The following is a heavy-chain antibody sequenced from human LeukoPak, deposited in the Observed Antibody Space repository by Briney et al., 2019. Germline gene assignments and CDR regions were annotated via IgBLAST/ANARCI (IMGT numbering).Heavy chain of an antibody. CDR2: ISGSGGST. Sequence: GGSLRLSCAASGFTFSSYEMNWVRQAPGKGLEWVSAISGSGGSTYYADSVKGRFTISRDNSKNTLYLQMNSLRAEDTAVYYCAKAGEDSYGYLGTGGGYWGQGTLVTVSS. CDR1: GFTFSSYE. D-gene: IGHD5-18*01. V-gene: IGHV3-23*01. CDR3: AKAGEDSYGYLGTGGGY. J-gene: IGHJ4*02.